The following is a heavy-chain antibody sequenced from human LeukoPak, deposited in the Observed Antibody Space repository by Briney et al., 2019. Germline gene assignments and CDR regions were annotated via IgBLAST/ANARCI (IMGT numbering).Heavy chain of an antibody. J-gene: IGHJ4*02. V-gene: IGHV3-23*01. D-gene: IGHD3-3*01. CDR3: ARGKGSGYTLGDY. Sequence: GGSLRLSCAASGFPFSTYSMNWVRQAPGKGLEWVSAISGSGGSTYYADSVKGRFTISRDNSKNTLYLQMNSLRAEDTAVYYCARGKGSGYTLGDYWGQGTLVTVSS. CDR1: GFPFSTYS. CDR2: ISGSGGST.